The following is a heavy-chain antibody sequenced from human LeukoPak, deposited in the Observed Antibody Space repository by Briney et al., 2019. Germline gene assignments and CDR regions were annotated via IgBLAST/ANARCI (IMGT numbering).Heavy chain of an antibody. J-gene: IGHJ6*03. CDR1: GGSVSSSHYY. CDR2: IYYSGST. D-gene: IGHD5/OR15-5a*01. CDR3: ARQVSDYYYYYMDV. V-gene: IGHV4-39*01. Sequence: SETLSLTCSASGGSVSSSHYYWGWIRQPPGEGLQWIGNIYYSGSTYYNPSLESRVTLSLDTSKNSFSLELGSVTAADTAVYYCARQVSDYYYYYMDVWGKGAAVTVSS.